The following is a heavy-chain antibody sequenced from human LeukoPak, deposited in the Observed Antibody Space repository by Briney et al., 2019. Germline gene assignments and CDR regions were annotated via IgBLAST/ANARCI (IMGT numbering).Heavy chain of an antibody. Sequence: PGGSLRLSCAASGFTVSSNYMGWVRQAPGKGLECVSVIANDGRTYYANSVKGRFTISRDISKNMVYLQMNSLRADDTAVYYCARDDTSGGYYEFGYWGQGTLVTVSS. CDR2: IANDGRT. CDR3: ARDDTSGGYYEFGY. J-gene: IGHJ4*02. D-gene: IGHD6-19*01. V-gene: IGHV3-53*01. CDR1: GFTVSSNY.